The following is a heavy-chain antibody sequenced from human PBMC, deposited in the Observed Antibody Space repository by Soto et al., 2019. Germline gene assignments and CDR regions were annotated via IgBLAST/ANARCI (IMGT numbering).Heavy chain of an antibody. CDR1: GGSITLGPSS. Sequence: SETLSLTCSVSGGSITLGPSSWNWVRQPPGKGLEWIAYISHSGSTYYNPSLKGRVTVSVDRSKNQFSLKLDSVSAADTAIYYCVRESAPSGPNYFDTWGPGTLVTVSS. V-gene: IGHV4-30-2*01. J-gene: IGHJ5*02. CDR2: ISHSGST. D-gene: IGHD6-13*01. CDR3: VRESAPSGPNYFDT.